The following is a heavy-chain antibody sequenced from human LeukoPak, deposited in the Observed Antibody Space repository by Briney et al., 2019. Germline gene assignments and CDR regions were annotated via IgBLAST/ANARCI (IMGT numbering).Heavy chain of an antibody. CDR3: AKDRANWAIDD. CDR1: AFIFSGHW. D-gene: IGHD3-16*01. J-gene: IGHJ4*02. CDR2: IKEDGSER. V-gene: IGHV3-7*03. Sequence: QTGGSLRLSCEGSAFIFSGHWMNWVRQTPGKGLEWVASIKEDGSERQYVDSVKGRFSISRDNTKGSLFLQLNSLRAEDTAVYYCAKDRANWAIDDWGQGTQVTVSS.